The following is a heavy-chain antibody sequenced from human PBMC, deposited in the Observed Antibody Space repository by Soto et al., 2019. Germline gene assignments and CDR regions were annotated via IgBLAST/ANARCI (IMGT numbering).Heavy chain of an antibody. V-gene: IGHV4-4*02. D-gene: IGHD4-4*01. Sequence: QVQLQESGPGLVKPSGTLSLTCAVSGGSISSSNWWSWVRQPPGKGLEWIGEIYHSGSTNYNPSLKGRVTILGDKSKNQFSLKLSSVTAADTAVYYCARGGRGVTYYFDYWGQGTLVTVSS. CDR3: ARGGRGVTYYFDY. CDR1: GGSISSSNW. J-gene: IGHJ4*02. CDR2: IYHSGST.